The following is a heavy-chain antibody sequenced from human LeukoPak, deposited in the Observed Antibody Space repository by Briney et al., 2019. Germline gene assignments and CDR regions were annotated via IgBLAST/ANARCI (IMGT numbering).Heavy chain of an antibody. CDR1: GYTFTIYY. CDR2: INSSGGGT. V-gene: IGHV1-46*01. CDR3: SRGGISGRLWFGFDY. Sequence: ASVKVSCKASGYTFTIYYINWVRQAPGQGLEWMVVINSSGGGTSYAQKFQGSVNMTRDTSTSTVYMEMSSLTSEDTAIYYCSRGGISGRLWFGFDYWGQGTPVTVSS. J-gene: IGHJ4*02. D-gene: IGHD3-10*01.